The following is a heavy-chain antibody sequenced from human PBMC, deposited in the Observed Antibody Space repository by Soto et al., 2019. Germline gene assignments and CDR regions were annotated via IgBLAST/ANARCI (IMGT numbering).Heavy chain of an antibody. D-gene: IGHD3-9*01. Sequence: GGSLRLSCAASGFTFSSDGMHWVRQAPGKGLEWVAVISYDGSNKYYADSVKGRFTISRDNSKNTLYLQMNSLRAEDTAVYYCAKDRSPHLRYFDWLSPTGYWGQGTLVTVSS. CDR1: GFTFSSDG. CDR3: AKDRSPHLRYFDWLSPTGY. J-gene: IGHJ4*02. CDR2: ISYDGSNK. V-gene: IGHV3-30*18.